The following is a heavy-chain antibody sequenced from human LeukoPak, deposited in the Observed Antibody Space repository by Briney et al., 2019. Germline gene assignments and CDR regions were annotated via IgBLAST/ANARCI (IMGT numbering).Heavy chain of an antibody. Sequence: SETLSLTCTVSGGSISSYYWSWIRQPAGKGLEWIGRIYTSGSTNYSPSLKSRVTMSIDTSKNQFSLKLSSVTAADTAVYYCASSYDILGDGMDVWGQGTTVTVSS. CDR1: GGSISSYY. D-gene: IGHD3-9*01. V-gene: IGHV4-4*07. CDR2: IYTSGST. J-gene: IGHJ6*02. CDR3: ASSYDILGDGMDV.